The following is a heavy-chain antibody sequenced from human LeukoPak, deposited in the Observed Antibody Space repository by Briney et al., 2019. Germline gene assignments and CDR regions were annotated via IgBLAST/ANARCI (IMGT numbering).Heavy chain of an antibody. Sequence: SVKVSCKASGGTFSSYAISWVRQAPGQGLEWMGGIIPIFGTANCAQKFQGRVTITADESTSTAYMELSSLRSEDTAVYYCARGPRGGVVVPAAMMQYYYYGMDVWGQGTTVTVSS. CDR2: IIPIFGTA. CDR1: GGTFSSYA. J-gene: IGHJ6*02. V-gene: IGHV1-69*13. D-gene: IGHD2-2*01. CDR3: ARGPRGGVVVPAAMMQYYYYGMDV.